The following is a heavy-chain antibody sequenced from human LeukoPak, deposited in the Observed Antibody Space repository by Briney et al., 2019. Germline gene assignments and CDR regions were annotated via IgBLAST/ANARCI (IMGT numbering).Heavy chain of an antibody. CDR2: ISPNSGGT. J-gene: IGHJ4*02. CDR1: GYTFTDYH. Sequence: ASVKVSCKASGYTFTDYHMHWVRQAPGQGLECMGWISPNSGGTGFAQKFQGRVTMTRDTSISTAYLELSRLRSDDTAVYYCVRSGYNWGFDYWGQGTLVTVSS. V-gene: IGHV1-2*02. CDR3: VRSGYNWGFDY. D-gene: IGHD1-1*01.